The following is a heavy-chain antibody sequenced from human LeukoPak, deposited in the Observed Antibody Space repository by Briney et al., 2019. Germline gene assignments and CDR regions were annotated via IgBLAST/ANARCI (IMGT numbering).Heavy chain of an antibody. CDR2: ISTYNGNT. V-gene: IGHV1-18*01. J-gene: IGHJ4*02. D-gene: IGHD2-2*01. CDR1: GYTFTSYG. CDR3: ARVGARIGYCSSTSCGEDY. Sequence: WASVKVSCKASGYTFTSYGISWVRQAPGQGLEWMGWISTYNGNTNYAQKLQGRVTMTTDTSTSTAYMELRSLRSDDTAVYYCARVGARIGYCSSTSCGEDYWGQGTLVTVSS.